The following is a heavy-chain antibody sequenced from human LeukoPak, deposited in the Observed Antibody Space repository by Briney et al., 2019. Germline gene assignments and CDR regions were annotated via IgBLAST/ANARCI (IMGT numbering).Heavy chain of an antibody. CDR3: ARGYSSDWDAGY. CDR1: GFTFRNYG. CDR2: VSGSGGKT. D-gene: IGHD6-19*01. V-gene: IGHV3-23*01. J-gene: IGHJ4*02. Sequence: PGGTLRLSCAASGFTFRNYGMNWVRQAPGKGLEWVSRVSGSGGKTYYADSVKGRFTISRDNSKNTLYLQMNILRAEDTAVYYCARGYSSDWDAGYWGQGTLVTVSS.